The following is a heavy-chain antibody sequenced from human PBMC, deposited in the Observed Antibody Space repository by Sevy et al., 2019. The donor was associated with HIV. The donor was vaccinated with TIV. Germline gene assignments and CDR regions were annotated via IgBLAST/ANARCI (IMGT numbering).Heavy chain of an antibody. CDR3: AKHRDTLAAAAYLDH. CDR1: GFTFSQYG. CDR2: IRYDGSTK. Sequence: GWSLRLSCAATGFTFSQYGMECVRQAPGKGLEWVAFIRYDGSTKYYADSVKGRFTISRDNSKNMLYLQMNSLRPEDTALYSCAKHRDTLAAAAYLDHWGQGTLVTVSS. V-gene: IGHV3-30*02. J-gene: IGHJ4*02. D-gene: IGHD6-13*01.